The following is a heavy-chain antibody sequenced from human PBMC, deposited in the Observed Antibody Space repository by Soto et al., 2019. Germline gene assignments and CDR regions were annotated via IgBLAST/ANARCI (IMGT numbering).Heavy chain of an antibody. CDR3: ASRTYSNYDFWPFDY. CDR2: IYPGDSDT. D-gene: IGHD3-3*01. CDR1: GYSFTSYW. Sequence: GESLKISCEGSGYSFTSYWIGWVRQMPGKGLEWMGIIYPGDSDTKYSPSFQGQVTISADKSISTAYLQWSSLKASDTAMYYCASRTYSNYDFWPFDYWGQGTLVTVSS. V-gene: IGHV5-51*01. J-gene: IGHJ4*02.